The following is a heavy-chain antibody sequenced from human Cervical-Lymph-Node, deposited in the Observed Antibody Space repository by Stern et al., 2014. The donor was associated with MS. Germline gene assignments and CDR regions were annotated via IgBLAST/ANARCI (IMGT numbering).Heavy chain of an antibody. Sequence: QMQLVQSGAEVKKPGSSVKVSCKASRDTFSSHAITWVRQAPGQGLEWMGGIIPVFGTPNYAEKLQGRVTITADKSTSTAYMELSSLRSEDTAVYYCARAFYDSSGLYVDHWGQGTLVTVSS. CDR1: RDTFSSHA. V-gene: IGHV1-69*06. CDR2: IIPVFGTP. J-gene: IGHJ4*02. CDR3: ARAFYDSSGLYVDH. D-gene: IGHD3-22*01.